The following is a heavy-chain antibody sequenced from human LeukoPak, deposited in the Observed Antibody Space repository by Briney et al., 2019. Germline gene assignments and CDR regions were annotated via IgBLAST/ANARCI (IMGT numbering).Heavy chain of an antibody. D-gene: IGHD3-9*01. Sequence: PGGSLRLSCAASGFTFSSYGMHWVRQAPGKGLEWVAFIRYDGSNKYYADSVKGRFTISRDSSTNTLYLQMNSLGGEDTAVYYCAKGRWGLTINNFDIWGQGTMVTVSS. CDR2: IRYDGSNK. V-gene: IGHV3-30*02. CDR3: AKGRWGLTINNFDI. J-gene: IGHJ3*02. CDR1: GFTFSSYG.